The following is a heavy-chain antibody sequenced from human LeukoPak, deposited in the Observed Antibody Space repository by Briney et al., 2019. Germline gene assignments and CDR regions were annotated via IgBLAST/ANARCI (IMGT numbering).Heavy chain of an antibody. CDR2: INPSGGST. J-gene: IGHJ4*02. D-gene: IGHD5-12*01. CDR3: AREGEIGYDLSDY. Sequence: AASVKVSCTASGYTFTNYYMNWVRQAPGQGLEWMGIINPSGGSTSYAQKFQGRVTVTRDTSTSTVYMELSSLRSEDTAMYYCAREGEIGYDLSDYWGQGTLVTVSS. V-gene: IGHV1-46*01. CDR1: GYTFTNYY.